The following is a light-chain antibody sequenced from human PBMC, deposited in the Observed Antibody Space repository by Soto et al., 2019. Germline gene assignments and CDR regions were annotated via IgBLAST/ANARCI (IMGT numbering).Light chain of an antibody. Sequence: DIVMTQSPDSLAVSLGERATINCKSSQSVLSSSTNKNYLAWYQQKPGQPPKLLIYWASTRGSGVPDRFSGSGAGTDFTLTISYRKAEDVAMYYCQQYDSTPQVTVGQGTRLEIK. J-gene: IGKJ5*01. V-gene: IGKV4-1*01. CDR2: WAS. CDR3: QQYDSTPQVT. CDR1: QSVLSSSTNKNY.